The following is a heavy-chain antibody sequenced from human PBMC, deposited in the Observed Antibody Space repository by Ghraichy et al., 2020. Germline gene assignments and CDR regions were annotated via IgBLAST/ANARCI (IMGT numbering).Heavy chain of an antibody. Sequence: GESLNISCAASGFTFSSYGMHWVRQAPGKGLEWVAVISYDGSNKYYADSVKGRFTISRDNSKNTLYLQMNSLRAEDTAVYYCAKVGTICGGDCYSYYWYFDLWGRGTLVTVSS. D-gene: IGHD2-21*01. CDR2: ISYDGSNK. V-gene: IGHV3-30*18. CDR3: AKVGTICGGDCYSYYWYFDL. J-gene: IGHJ2*01. CDR1: GFTFSSYG.